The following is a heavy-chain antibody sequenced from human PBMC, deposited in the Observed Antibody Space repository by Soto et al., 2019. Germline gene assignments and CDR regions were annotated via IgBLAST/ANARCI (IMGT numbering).Heavy chain of an antibody. CDR3: AREERGYSYGLGDSW. CDR1: GASVSSASYY. CDR2: IYDFVTT. D-gene: IGHD5-18*01. Sequence: QVQLQYSGPGLVKPSETLSRTCNVSGASVSSASYYWNWIRQPPGKGLEWLGHIYDFVTTKYNPSLKSRVTISVDTSKNQFSLRLTSVTAADTAVYYCAREERGYSYGLGDSWWGQGTLVTVSS. J-gene: IGHJ4*02. V-gene: IGHV4-61*01.